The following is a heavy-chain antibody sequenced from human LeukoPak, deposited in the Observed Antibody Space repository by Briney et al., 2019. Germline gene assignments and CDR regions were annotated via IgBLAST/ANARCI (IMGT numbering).Heavy chain of an antibody. CDR3: ARGGTRGTFDY. J-gene: IGHJ4*02. V-gene: IGHV3-13*01. D-gene: IGHD3-16*01. Sequence: PGGSLRLSCAASGFTFSSYDMHWVRQATGKGLEWVSAIGTAGDTYYPGSVKGRFTISRENAKNSLYLQMNSLRAGDTAVYYCARGGTRGTFDYWGQGTLVTVSS. CDR2: IGTAGDT. CDR1: GFTFSSYD.